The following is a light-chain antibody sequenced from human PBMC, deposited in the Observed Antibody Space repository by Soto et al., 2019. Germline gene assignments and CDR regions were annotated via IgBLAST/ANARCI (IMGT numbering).Light chain of an antibody. CDR1: QSISSW. CDR2: AAS. V-gene: IGKV1-5*01. J-gene: IGKJ1*01. CDR3: QHYNSYSEA. Sequence: DIQMTQSPSTLSASVGDRVTITRGASQSISSWLAWYQQKQGKAPKLLIYAASSLQSGVPPRFSGSGSGTDFTLTISSLQPEDFATYYCQHYNSYSEAFGQGTKVDIK.